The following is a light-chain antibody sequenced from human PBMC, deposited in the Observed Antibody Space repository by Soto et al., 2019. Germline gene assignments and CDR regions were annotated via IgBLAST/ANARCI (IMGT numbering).Light chain of an antibody. CDR2: KAS. V-gene: IGKV1-5*03. Sequence: DIQMTQSPSTLSASVGDRVTITCRASQSISSWLAWYQQKPGKAPKLLIYKASSLESGVPSRFSGSGSGTDFTLTISSLQPDDFATDYCQQYNSYSWTFGQGTKVDSK. CDR3: QQYNSYSWT. CDR1: QSISSW. J-gene: IGKJ1*01.